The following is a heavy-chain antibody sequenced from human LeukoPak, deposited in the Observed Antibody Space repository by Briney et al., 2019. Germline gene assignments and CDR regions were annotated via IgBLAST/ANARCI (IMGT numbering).Heavy chain of an antibody. V-gene: IGHV4-61*02. J-gene: IGHJ3*02. CDR1: GGSISSGGYY. Sequence: SETLSLTCTVSGGSISSGGYYWSWIRQPAGKGLEWIGRIYTSGSTNYNPSLKSRVTISVDTSKNQFSLKLSSVTAADTAVYYCARAFRGYYYDSSGYYQGDAFDIWGQGTMVTVSS. D-gene: IGHD3-22*01. CDR2: IYTSGST. CDR3: ARAFRGYYYDSSGYYQGDAFDI.